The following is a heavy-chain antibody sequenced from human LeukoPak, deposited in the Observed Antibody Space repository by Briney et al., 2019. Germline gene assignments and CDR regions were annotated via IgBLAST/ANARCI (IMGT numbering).Heavy chain of an antibody. Sequence: SETLSLTCTVSGGSISSYYWSWIRQPPGKGLEWIGNIYYSGSTNYNPSLKSRVTISVDTSKNQFSLKLSSVTAADTAVYYCASTDYDSSGFDYWGQGTLVTVSS. J-gene: IGHJ4*02. CDR1: GGSISSYY. CDR2: IYYSGST. V-gene: IGHV4-59*01. CDR3: ASTDYDSSGFDY. D-gene: IGHD3-22*01.